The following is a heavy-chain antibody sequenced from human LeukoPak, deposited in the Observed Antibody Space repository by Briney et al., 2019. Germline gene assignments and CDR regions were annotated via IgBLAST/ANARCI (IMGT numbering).Heavy chain of an antibody. V-gene: IGHV4-4*07. CDR2: LYVNGSP. J-gene: IGHJ3*02. D-gene: IGHD2-2*01. CDR1: GDSISSAY. Sequence: SETLSLTCTVSGDSISSAYWGWIRQSAGKGLEYIGRLYVNGSPNSNPSLKRRVTISLDTSKNQFSLKMTSVTAADSAIYFCARMPVPIHDAFDMWGQGPAVMVSS. CDR3: ARMPVPIHDAFDM.